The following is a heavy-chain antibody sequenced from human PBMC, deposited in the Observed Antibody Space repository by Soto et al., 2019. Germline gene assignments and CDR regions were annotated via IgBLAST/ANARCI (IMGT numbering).Heavy chain of an antibody. V-gene: IGHV3-15*01. Sequence: EVQLVESGGGLVQPGGSLRLSCAASGFTFSNAWMSWVRQAPGKGLEWVGRIKSKTDGGTTDYAAPVKGRFTISRDDSKNTLYLQMNSLKPEDTAVYYCTTGSRYDILTGYKSRDYWGQGTLVTVSS. D-gene: IGHD3-9*01. CDR1: GFTFSNAW. J-gene: IGHJ4*02. CDR2: IKSKTDGGTT. CDR3: TTGSRYDILTGYKSRDY.